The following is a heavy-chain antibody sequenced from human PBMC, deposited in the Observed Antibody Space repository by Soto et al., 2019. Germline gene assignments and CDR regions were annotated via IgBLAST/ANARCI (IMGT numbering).Heavy chain of an antibody. Sequence: ASVKVSCKASGYIFSNYGISWVRQAPGQGLEWMGWISGYNGNTNSAQKFQDRVTMTTDTSTTTAYMKLRNLKSDDTAVYSCAIQDGGLVYWGQGPLITVSS. J-gene: IGHJ4*01. V-gene: IGHV1-18*01. CDR2: ISGYNGNT. CDR1: GYIFSNYG. D-gene: IGHD2-15*01. CDR3: AIQDGGLVY.